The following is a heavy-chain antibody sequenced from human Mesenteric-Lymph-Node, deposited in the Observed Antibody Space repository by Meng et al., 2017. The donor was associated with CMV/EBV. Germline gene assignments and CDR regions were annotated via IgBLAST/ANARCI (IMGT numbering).Heavy chain of an antibody. CDR3: ARGGFWLGYYSWFDP. J-gene: IGHJ5*02. CDR1: GGPFSNYA. Sequence: SVKVSCKASGGPFSNYAVSWVRQAPGQGLEWMGHTIPILNVAYYAQKFQGRVTITADESTTTAYMELNSLTSDDTAAYYCARGGFWLGYYSWFDPWGQGTLVTVSS. V-gene: IGHV1-69*10. D-gene: IGHD3-3*01. CDR2: TIPILNVA.